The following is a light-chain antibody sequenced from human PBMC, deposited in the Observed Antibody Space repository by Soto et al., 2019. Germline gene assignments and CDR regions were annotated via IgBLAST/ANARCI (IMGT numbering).Light chain of an antibody. Sequence: EIVLTQSPGTLSLSPGERATLSCRASQSVGSSHLAWYQQKPGQAPRLLIYGASSRATGIPDRFSGSGSGTEFNLTISSLQSEDFGVYYCQQYNNWPRATFGGGTKVDIK. CDR3: QQYNNWPRAT. J-gene: IGKJ4*01. V-gene: IGKV3-20*01. CDR2: GAS. CDR1: QSVGSSH.